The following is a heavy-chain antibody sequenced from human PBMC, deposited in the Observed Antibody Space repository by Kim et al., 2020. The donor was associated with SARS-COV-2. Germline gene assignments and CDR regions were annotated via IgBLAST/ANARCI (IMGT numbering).Heavy chain of an antibody. V-gene: IGHV4-31*03. Sequence: SETLSLTCTVSGGSISSGGYYWSWIRQHPGKGLEWIGYIYYSGSTYYNPSLKSRVTISVDTSKNQFSLKLSSVTAADTAVYYCARAGATIFGVVSAFDIWGQGTMVTVSS. J-gene: IGHJ3*02. CDR2: IYYSGST. D-gene: IGHD3-3*01. CDR1: GGSISSGGYY. CDR3: ARAGATIFGVVSAFDI.